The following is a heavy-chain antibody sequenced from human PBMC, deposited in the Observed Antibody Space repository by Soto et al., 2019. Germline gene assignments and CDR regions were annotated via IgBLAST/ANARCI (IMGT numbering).Heavy chain of an antibody. CDR2: IYPGDSDT. Sequence: GESLKISCKGSGYSFTSYWIGWVRQMPGKGLEWMGIIYPGDSDTRDSPSFQGQVTISADQSISTAYLQWSSLKASDTAMYYCARRRDYYDSSGTTSFWAYYYGMDVWGQGTTVTVSS. CDR1: GYSFTSYW. V-gene: IGHV5-51*01. D-gene: IGHD3-22*01. CDR3: ARRRDYYDSSGTTSFWAYYYGMDV. J-gene: IGHJ6*02.